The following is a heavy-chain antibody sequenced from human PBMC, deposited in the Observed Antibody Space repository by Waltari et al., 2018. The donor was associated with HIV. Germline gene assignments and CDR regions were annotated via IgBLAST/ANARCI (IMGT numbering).Heavy chain of an antibody. V-gene: IGHV3-23*01. J-gene: IGHJ4*02. CDR1: GFNFREYD. D-gene: IGHD3-16*01. CDR3: PTYTFSFFDY. Sequence: VQLLESGGGLVRPGGYVRLSCAAYGFNFREYDMAWVRQAPGRGLGWVSGISGSGDKTFHMDSVKGRFTISRDNSKKTLTLHMRTLRDDDTALYYCPTYTFSFFDYWGPGTPVTVSS. CDR2: ISGSGDKT.